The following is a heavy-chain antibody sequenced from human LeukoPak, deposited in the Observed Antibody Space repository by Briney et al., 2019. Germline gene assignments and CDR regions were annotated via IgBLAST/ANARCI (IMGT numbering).Heavy chain of an antibody. CDR2: ISYDGSNK. J-gene: IGHJ4*02. D-gene: IGHD4-11*01. CDR3: AKEPSLSSSNPDY. CDR1: GFTFSSYE. Sequence: GGSLRLSCAASGFTFSSYEMNWVRQAPGKGLEWVAVISYDGSNKYYADSVKGRFTISRDNSKNTLYLQMNSLRAEDTAVYYCAKEPSLSSSNPDYWGQGTLVTVSS. V-gene: IGHV3-30*18.